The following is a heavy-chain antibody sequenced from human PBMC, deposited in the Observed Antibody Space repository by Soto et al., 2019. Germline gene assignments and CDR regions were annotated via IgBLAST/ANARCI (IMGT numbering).Heavy chain of an antibody. Sequence: QVQLVQSGAEVKKPGASVKVSCKASGYTFTSYGISWVRQAPGQGLEWMGWISAYNGNTNYAQKLQGRVTMTTDTSPSTADIELRSLRSDNTAVYYCARGTYYYDSSGYYYMDYWGQGTLVTVSS. CDR2: ISAYNGNT. V-gene: IGHV1-18*04. J-gene: IGHJ4*02. D-gene: IGHD3-22*01. CDR3: ARGTYYYDSSGYYYMDY. CDR1: GYTFTSYG.